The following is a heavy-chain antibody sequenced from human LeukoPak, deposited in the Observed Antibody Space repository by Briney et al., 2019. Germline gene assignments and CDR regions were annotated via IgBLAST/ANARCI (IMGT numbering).Heavy chain of an antibody. D-gene: IGHD6-19*01. CDR1: GGSISSGSYY. CDR3: ARSSLAVYFDY. Sequence: NPSETLSLTCTVSGGSISSGSYYWNWIRQPAGKRLEWLGHVFTRGTTNYNASLEGRLTISLDTARNQFSLYLSSVTAADTAMYFCARSSLAVYFDYWGQGTLVTASS. V-gene: IGHV4-61*09. J-gene: IGHJ4*02. CDR2: VFTRGTT.